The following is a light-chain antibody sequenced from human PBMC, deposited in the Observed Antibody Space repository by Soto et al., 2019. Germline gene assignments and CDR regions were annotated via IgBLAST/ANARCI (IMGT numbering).Light chain of an antibody. V-gene: IGKV1-39*01. Sequence: DIQMTQSASSLTASLGDRVTITCRASQSINNFLDWYQQKPGQAPKLLMYSATTLLGGVPSRFSGSGSGTDFSPTISSLQPEDFATYYCQQSFSTPQTFGQGTKVGIK. CDR2: SAT. J-gene: IGKJ1*01. CDR3: QQSFSTPQT. CDR1: QSINNF.